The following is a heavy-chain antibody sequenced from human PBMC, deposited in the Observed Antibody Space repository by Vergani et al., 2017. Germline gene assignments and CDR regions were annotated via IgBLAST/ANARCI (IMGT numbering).Heavy chain of an antibody. V-gene: IGHV3-23*01. J-gene: IGHJ3*02. D-gene: IGHD6-19*01. Sequence: EVQLLESGGDLVQPGGSLRLSCAASGFTFIMHAMSWVRQAPGKGLEWVSTLSASDRRTHYADSVKGRFTISRDISKNTLFLHMKSLRPEDTAVYYCAKVGRSEVAGTFGAFDIWGQGTMVTVSS. CDR2: LSASDRRT. CDR1: GFTFIMHA. CDR3: AKVGRSEVAGTFGAFDI.